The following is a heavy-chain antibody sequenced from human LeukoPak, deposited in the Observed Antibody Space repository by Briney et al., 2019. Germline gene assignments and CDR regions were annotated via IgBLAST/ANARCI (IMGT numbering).Heavy chain of an antibody. V-gene: IGHV1-2*02. CDR1: GYTFTGYY. CDR3: ARVMRYSTEAARPLDY. Sequence: GASVKVSCKASGYTFTGYYMHWVRQAPGQGLEWMGWINPNSGGTNYAQRFQGRVTMTRDTSISTAYMELSRLRSDDTAVYYCARVMRYSTEAARPLDYWGQGTLVTVSS. CDR2: INPNSGGT. D-gene: IGHD6-6*01. J-gene: IGHJ4*02.